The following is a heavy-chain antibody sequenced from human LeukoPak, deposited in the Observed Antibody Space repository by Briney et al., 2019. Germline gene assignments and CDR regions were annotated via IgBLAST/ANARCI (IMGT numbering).Heavy chain of an antibody. CDR3: ARWPYYYGSGG. CDR1: GGSISSYY. CDR2: IYSGGST. V-gene: IGHV3-53*01. D-gene: IGHD3-10*01. J-gene: IGHJ4*02. Sequence: PSETLSLTCTVSGGSISSYYWSWVRQAPGKGLEWLSVIYSGGSTYYADSVKGRFTISRDNSKNTLYLQMNSLRAEDTAVYYCARWPYYYGSGGWGQGTLVTVSS.